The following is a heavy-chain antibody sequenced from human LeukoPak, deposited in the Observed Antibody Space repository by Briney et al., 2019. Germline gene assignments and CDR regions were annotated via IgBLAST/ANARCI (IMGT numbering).Heavy chain of an antibody. J-gene: IGHJ6*03. CDR1: GITVSRNH. Sequence: GGSLRLSCVAAGITVSRNHMSWVRQAPGKGLEWVSGIYSGGSTFDADSVKGRFTSSRDNSKNTFYLQMNSLRVEDTAVYYCAREATTPRPFSTDYYYYMDVWGKGTTVTVSS. V-gene: IGHV3-66*02. D-gene: IGHD5-24*01. CDR2: IYSGGST. CDR3: AREATTPRPFSTDYYYYMDV.